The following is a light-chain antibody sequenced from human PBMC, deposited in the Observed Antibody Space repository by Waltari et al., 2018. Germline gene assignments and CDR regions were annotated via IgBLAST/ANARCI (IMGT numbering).Light chain of an antibody. CDR3: HHYYIPPLT. CDR2: GAS. CDR1: QSVSSN. J-gene: IGKJ5*01. V-gene: IGKV3-15*01. Sequence: EIVMTQSPATLSVSPGERATPSCRASQSVSSNLAWYQQKPGQAPRLLIYGASTRATGIPARFSGSGSGTEFTLTISSLQSEDFAVYYCHHYYIPPLTFGQGTRLEIK.